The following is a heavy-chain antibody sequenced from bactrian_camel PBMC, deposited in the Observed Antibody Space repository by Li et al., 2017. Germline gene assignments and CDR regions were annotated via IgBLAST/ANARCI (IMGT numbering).Heavy chain of an antibody. CDR3: VVGWSDYESVSTDPNKVCEQLDA. CDR2: IDFDGST. D-gene: IGHD4*01. CDR1: GSGYTVSSNC. V-gene: IGHV3S53*01. Sequence: HVQLVESGGGSVQAGGSLRLSCVASGSGYTVSSNCMAWFRQSPEKEREGVAAIDFDGSTTYADSVKGRFTISKDNAKNSVTLQMNSLKEEDSAMYYCVVGWSDYESVSTDPNKVCEQLDALGQGTQVTVS. J-gene: IGHJ3*01.